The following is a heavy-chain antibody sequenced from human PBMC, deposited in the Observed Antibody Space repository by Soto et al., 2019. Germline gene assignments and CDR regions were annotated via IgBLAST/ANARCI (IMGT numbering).Heavy chain of an antibody. J-gene: IGHJ5*02. V-gene: IGHV4-59*01. CDR2: IYYSGST. CDR1: GGSISSYY. CDR3: ARGSYDFGGVYPAPPKSAP. Sequence: SETLSLTCTVSGGSISSYYWSWIRQPPGKGLEWIGYIYYSGSTNYNPSLKSRVTISVDTSKNQFSLKLSSVTAADTAVYYCARGSYDFGGVYPAPPKSAPWGQGTLVTVSS. D-gene: IGHD3-16*01.